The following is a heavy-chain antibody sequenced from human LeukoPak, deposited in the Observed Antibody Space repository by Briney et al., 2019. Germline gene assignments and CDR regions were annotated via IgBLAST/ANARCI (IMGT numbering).Heavy chain of an antibody. CDR1: GGSISSGSYY. Sequence: PSETLSLTCTVSGGSISSGSYYWSWIRQPAGKGLEWIGRINTSGSTKYKACLKSRLTISIDTSKTQFPLKLSSVTAADTAVSYCARATGFPLCWYFALWGRGILVPVSS. CDR2: INTSGST. V-gene: IGHV4-61*02. J-gene: IGHJ2*01. D-gene: IGHD3-9*01. CDR3: ARATGFPLCWYFAL.